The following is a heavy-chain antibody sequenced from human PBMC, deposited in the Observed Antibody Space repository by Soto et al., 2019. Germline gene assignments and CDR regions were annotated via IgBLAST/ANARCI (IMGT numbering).Heavy chain of an antibody. V-gene: IGHV1-2*02. CDR3: AILRSGVVS. CDR2: IHPSNGGT. CDR1: GYSFTGNS. Sequence: QVHLVQSGAEVKKPGASVKVSCKASGYSFTGNSIHWVRQAPGQGLEWVGWIHPSNGGTNYAQKLEGGVNMSRTPSISPAHTELTRLTSHGTGFYFRAILRSGVVSWGQGALV. J-gene: IGHJ5*01. D-gene: IGHD2-15*01.